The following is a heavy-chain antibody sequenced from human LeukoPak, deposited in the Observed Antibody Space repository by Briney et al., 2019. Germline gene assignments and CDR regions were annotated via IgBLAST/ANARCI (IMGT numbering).Heavy chain of an antibody. CDR3: ARDGLRYCSGGSCYVSFYNCFDP. V-gene: IGHV3-30*04. Sequence: GGSLRLSCAASGFTFSSYAMHWVRQAPGKGLEWVAVISYDGSNKYYADSVKGRFTISRDNSKNTLYLQMNSLRAEDTAVYYCARDGLRYCSGGSCYVSFYNCFDPWGQGTLVTVSS. J-gene: IGHJ5*02. CDR2: ISYDGSNK. D-gene: IGHD2-15*01. CDR1: GFTFSSYA.